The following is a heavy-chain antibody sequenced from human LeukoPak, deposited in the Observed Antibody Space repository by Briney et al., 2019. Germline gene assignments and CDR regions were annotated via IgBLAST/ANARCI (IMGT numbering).Heavy chain of an antibody. J-gene: IGHJ4*02. D-gene: IGHD1/OR15-1a*01. V-gene: IGHV3-66*01. Sequence: PGGSLRLSSAASGITVSSNYMSWVRQAPGKGLEWVSVMYSDSRTYYADSVKGRFTISRDNSKNTLYLEMNSLRAEDTAVYYCARSNCNSCYLGVWYYFLYWGQGALVTVSS. CDR3: ARSNCNSCYLGVWYYFLY. CDR1: GITVSSNY. CDR2: MYSDSRT.